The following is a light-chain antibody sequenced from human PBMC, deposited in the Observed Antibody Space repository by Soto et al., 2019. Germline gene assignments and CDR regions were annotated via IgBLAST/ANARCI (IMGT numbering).Light chain of an antibody. CDR2: GAS. CDR3: QHGAKWPRT. Sequence: EIVLTQSPATLSLSPGERATLSCRASQSVSSYLAWYQQKPGQAPRLLIYGASNRATGIPARFSGSGSGTDFSLTISSLESEDFAVSYCQHGAKWPRTFGQGTKLEIK. J-gene: IGKJ2*01. CDR1: QSVSSY. V-gene: IGKV3-11*01.